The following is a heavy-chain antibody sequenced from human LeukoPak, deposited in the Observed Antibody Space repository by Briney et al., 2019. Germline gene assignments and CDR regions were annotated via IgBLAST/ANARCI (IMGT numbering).Heavy chain of an antibody. CDR1: GYTFTSYD. CDR2: MNPNSGNT. D-gene: IGHD1-20*01. Sequence: ASVKVSCKASGYTFTSYDINWVRQATGQGLEWKGCMNPNSGNTGYAQKFQGRINMTRNHSISTAYMELSSLRSEDTAVYYWARGSITGTANDYWGQGTLVTVSS. J-gene: IGHJ4*02. V-gene: IGHV1-8*01. CDR3: ARGSITGTANDY.